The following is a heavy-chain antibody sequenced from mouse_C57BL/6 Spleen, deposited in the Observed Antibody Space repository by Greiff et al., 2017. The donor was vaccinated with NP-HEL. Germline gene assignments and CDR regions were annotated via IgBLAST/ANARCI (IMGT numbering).Heavy chain of an antibody. J-gene: IGHJ3*01. CDR3: TRVSYDNISFAY. Sequence: VQLQQSGTVLVRPGASVKLSCKTSGYTFTSYWMHWVKQRPGRGLEWIGAIDPGNSDTSYNEKFKGKATLTAVTSASTAYMELSSLTTEDSAVYYCTRVSYDNISFAYWGQGTLVTVSA. V-gene: IGHV1-5*01. D-gene: IGHD2-12*01. CDR1: GYTFTSYW. CDR2: IDPGNSDT.